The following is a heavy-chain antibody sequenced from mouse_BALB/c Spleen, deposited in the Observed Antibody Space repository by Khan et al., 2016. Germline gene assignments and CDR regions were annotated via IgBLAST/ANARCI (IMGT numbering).Heavy chain of an antibody. CDR2: IWSGGST. Sequence: QVQLKQSGPGLVQPSQSLSITCTVSGFSLTSYGVHWVRQSPGKGLEWLGVIWSGGSTDYNAAFISRLSISKDNSKSQVFFKLNSMQANDTAISYGGRNSGGITAGFADWGQGTLVTVSA. D-gene: IGHD2-4*01. V-gene: IGHV2-2*02. CDR3: GRNSGGITAGFAD. J-gene: IGHJ3*01. CDR1: GFSLTSYG.